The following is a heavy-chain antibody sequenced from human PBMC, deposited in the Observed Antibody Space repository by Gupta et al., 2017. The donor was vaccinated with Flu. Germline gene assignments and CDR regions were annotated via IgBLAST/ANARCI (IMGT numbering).Heavy chain of an antibody. J-gene: IGHJ4*02. Sequence: SSYGMHWVRQVPGKGQELVAALSYDASEKYYPFARKGRFTVSRAKSKYTVYLQMNRLSGEXTXVYYCAXEAGHANGYAIDFWGQGTLVNVSS. CDR1: SSYG. D-gene: IGHD5-12*01. CDR3: AXEAGHANGYAIDF. CDR2: LSYDASEK. V-gene: IGHV3-30*03.